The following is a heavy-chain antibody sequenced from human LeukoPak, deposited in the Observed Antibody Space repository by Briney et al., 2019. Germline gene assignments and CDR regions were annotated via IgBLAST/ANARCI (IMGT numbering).Heavy chain of an antibody. CDR2: INHSGYT. Sequence: ETLSLTCAVYGEPSFSRYYWSWIRQTPGGTLEWIGEINHSGYTNYNPSLKSRVTLLIDTSKNHCSLRLNSVTAADTSAYYCSRQMVENDYWGQGILVTVSS. J-gene: IGHJ4*02. V-gene: IGHV4-34*01. CDR1: GEPSFSRYY. D-gene: IGHD2-8*01. CDR3: SRQMVENDY.